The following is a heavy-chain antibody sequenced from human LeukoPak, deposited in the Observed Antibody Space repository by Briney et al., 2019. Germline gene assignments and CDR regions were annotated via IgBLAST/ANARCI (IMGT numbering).Heavy chain of an antibody. V-gene: IGHV7-4-1*02. D-gene: IGHD7-27*01. CDR3: ARDDRPLNWAFDY. CDR2: INTNTGTP. Sequence: ASVKVSCKASGYTFTSYALNWVRQAPGQGLEWMGWINTNTGTPTYAQGFTGRFGFSLDTSVSTAYLQISSLTAEDTAVYYCARDDRPLNWAFDYWGQGTLVTVSS. J-gene: IGHJ4*02. CDR1: GYTFTSYA.